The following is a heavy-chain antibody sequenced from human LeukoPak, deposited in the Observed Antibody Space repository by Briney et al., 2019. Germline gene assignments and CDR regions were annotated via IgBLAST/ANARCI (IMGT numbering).Heavy chain of an antibody. J-gene: IGHJ5*02. CDR2: IYTSGST. V-gene: IGHV4-61*02. CDR1: GGSISSGSYY. Sequence: PSETQSLTCTVSGGSISSGSYYWSWIRQPAGKGLEWIGRIYTSGSTNYNPSLKSRVTISVDTSKNPVSLKLSSVTAADTAVYYCAREVVGATTWFDPWGQGTLVTVSS. D-gene: IGHD1-26*01. CDR3: AREVVGATTWFDP.